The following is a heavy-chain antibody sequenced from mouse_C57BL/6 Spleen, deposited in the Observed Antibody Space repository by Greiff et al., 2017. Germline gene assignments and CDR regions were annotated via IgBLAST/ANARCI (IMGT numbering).Heavy chain of an antibody. CDR3: APLGRLLFDY. J-gene: IGHJ2*01. V-gene: IGHV1-4*01. D-gene: IGHD3-3*01. CDR1: GYTFTSYT. CDR2: INPSSGYT. Sequence: VMLVESGAELARPGASVKMSCKASGYTFTSYTMHWVKQRPGQGLEWIGYINPSSGYTKSNQKFKDKATLTADKSSSTAYMQLSSLTSEDSAVYYCAPLGRLLFDYWGQGTTLTVSS.